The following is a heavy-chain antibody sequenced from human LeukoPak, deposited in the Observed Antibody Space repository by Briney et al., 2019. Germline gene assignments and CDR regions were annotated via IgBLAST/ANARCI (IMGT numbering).Heavy chain of an antibody. V-gene: IGHV4-59*08. D-gene: IGHD6-13*01. Sequence: SETLSLTCTVSGASINSYYWSWIRQPPGKGLEWIGYNFYSGSTNYNPSLKSRVTISVDTSKNQFSLKLSSVTAADTVVYYCARLVTAAGTTSENYYYYGMDVWGQGTTVTVSS. CDR2: NFYSGST. CDR3: ARLVTAAGTTSENYYYYGMDV. CDR1: GASINSYY. J-gene: IGHJ6*02.